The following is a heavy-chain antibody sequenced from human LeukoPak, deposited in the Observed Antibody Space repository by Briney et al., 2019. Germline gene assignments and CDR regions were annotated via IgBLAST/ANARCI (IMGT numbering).Heavy chain of an antibody. CDR3: ASLGTYNWNAVPSGY. V-gene: IGHV4-61*08. D-gene: IGHD1-1*01. CDR1: GGSISSGGYY. Sequence: SQTLSLTCTVSGGSISSGGYYWSWIRQPPGKGLEWIGHIYYSGSTNYNPSLKSRVTISIDTSKNQFSLKLSSVTAADTAVYYCASLGTYNWNAVPSGYWGQGTLVTVSS. J-gene: IGHJ4*02. CDR2: IYYSGST.